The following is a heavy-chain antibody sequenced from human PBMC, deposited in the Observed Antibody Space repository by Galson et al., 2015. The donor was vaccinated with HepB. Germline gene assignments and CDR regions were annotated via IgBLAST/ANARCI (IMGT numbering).Heavy chain of an antibody. CDR3: AKDKAAAGTHAFDI. J-gene: IGHJ3*02. V-gene: IGHV3-30*18. CDR1: GFTFSSYG. CDR2: ISYDGSNK. Sequence: SLRLSCAASGFTFSSYGMHWVRQAPGKGLQWVAVISYDGSNKYYADSVKGRFTISRDNSKNTLYLQMNSLRAEDTAVYYCAKDKAAAGTHAFDIWGQGTMVTVSS. D-gene: IGHD6-13*01.